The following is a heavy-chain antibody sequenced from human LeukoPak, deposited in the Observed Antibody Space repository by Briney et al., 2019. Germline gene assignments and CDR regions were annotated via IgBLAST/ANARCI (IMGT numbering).Heavy chain of an antibody. V-gene: IGHV3-30*18. CDR1: GFTFSSYG. J-gene: IGHJ4*02. CDR3: AKDAHGVVVPAAYCDY. Sequence: GGSLRLSCAASGFTFSSYGMHWVRQAPGKGLEWVAVISSDGSNKYYADSVKGRFTISRDNYKNTLYLQMNSLRAEDTAVYYCAKDAHGVVVPAAYCDYWGQGTLVTVSS. D-gene: IGHD2-2*01. CDR2: ISSDGSNK.